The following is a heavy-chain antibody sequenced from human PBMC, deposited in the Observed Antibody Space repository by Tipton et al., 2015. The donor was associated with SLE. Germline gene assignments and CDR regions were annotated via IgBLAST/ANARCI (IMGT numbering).Heavy chain of an antibody. J-gene: IGHJ4*02. Sequence: LRLSCTVSGGSIIGYYWSWVRQPAGKGLEWIGHFHSSGILNYNPSPKSRVTMSGDTSKNQLSLKLNSVTAADTAVYYCARMEGMITYGGIAGLWGQGTVVTVSS. CDR3: ARMEGMITYGGIAGL. CDR2: FHSSGIL. V-gene: IGHV4-4*07. D-gene: IGHD3-16*01. CDR1: GGSIIGYY.